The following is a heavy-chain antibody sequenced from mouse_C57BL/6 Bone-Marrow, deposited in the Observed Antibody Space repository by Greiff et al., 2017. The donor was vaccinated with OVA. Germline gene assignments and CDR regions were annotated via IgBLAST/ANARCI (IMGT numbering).Heavy chain of an antibody. CDR2: IRLKSDNYAT. CDR1: GFTFSNYW. J-gene: IGHJ1*03. Sequence: DVMLVESGGGLVQPGGSMKLSCVASGFTFSNYWMNWVRQSPEKGLEWVAQIRLKSDNYATHYAESVKGRFTISRDDSKSSVYLQMNNLRAEDTGIYYCTSKLGYFDVWGTGTTVTVSS. CDR3: TSKLGYFDV. D-gene: IGHD4-1*01. V-gene: IGHV6-3*01.